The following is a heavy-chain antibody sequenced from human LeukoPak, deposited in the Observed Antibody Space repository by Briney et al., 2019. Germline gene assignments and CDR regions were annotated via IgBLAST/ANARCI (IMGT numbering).Heavy chain of an antibody. D-gene: IGHD6-6*01. CDR1: GYTFTGYY. J-gene: IGHJ3*02. CDR3: ARDRDNEYSSSYDAFDI. V-gene: IGHV1-2*02. Sequence: ASVKVSCKASGYTFTGYYMHWVRQAPGQGLEWMGWINPNSGGTNYAQKFQGRVTMTRDTSISTAYMELSRLRSDDTAVYYCARDRDNEYSSSYDAFDIWGQGTMVTVSS. CDR2: INPNSGGT.